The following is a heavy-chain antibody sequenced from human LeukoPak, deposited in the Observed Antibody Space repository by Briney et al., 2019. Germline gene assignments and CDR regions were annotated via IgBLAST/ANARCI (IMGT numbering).Heavy chain of an antibody. D-gene: IGHD3-22*01. CDR1: GFTFVSYS. CDR3: ARLRRNSDSGGYYYYCDY. J-gene: IGHJ4*02. V-gene: IGHV3-21*01. Sequence: PGGSLTLSCAASGFTFVSYSFNWVRQAPGKGLEWVSSINTVGSYIYYADSVRGRFTISRDNAENSVYLQMNSLRVEDTAVYYCARLRRNSDSGGYYYYCDYWGQGTLVTVSS. CDR2: INTVGSYI.